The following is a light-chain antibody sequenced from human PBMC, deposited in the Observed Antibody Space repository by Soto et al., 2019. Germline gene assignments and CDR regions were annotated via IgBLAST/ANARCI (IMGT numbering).Light chain of an antibody. Sequence: QSVLTQPPSVSGAPGQRVTISCTGSSSNIGAGYDVHWYQQLPGTAPNLLIYSNSNRPSGVPDRFSGSKSGTSASLAITGLGAEDEADYYCQSYDSSLSGGVVFGGGTKLTVL. V-gene: IGLV1-40*01. CDR1: SSNIGAGYD. CDR2: SNS. CDR3: QSYDSSLSGGVV. J-gene: IGLJ2*01.